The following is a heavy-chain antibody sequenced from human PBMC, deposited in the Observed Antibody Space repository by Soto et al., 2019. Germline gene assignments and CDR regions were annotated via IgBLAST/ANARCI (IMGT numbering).Heavy chain of an antibody. CDR1: GDSVSSNSSA. CDR2: TYYRSKWYN. V-gene: IGHV6-1*01. J-gene: IGHJ5*02. CDR3: ARGNSSSSGMDWFDP. D-gene: IGHD6-6*01. Sequence: SQTLSLPCAISGDSVSSNSSAWNFIRQSPSRGLEWLGRTYYRSKWYNDYAVSVKSRISINPDTSKNQFSLQLNSVTPEDTAVYYCARGNSSSSGMDWFDPWGQGTLVTVSS.